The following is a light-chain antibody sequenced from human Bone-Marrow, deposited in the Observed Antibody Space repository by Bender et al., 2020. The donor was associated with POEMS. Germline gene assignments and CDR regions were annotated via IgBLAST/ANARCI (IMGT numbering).Light chain of an antibody. V-gene: IGLV2-14*02. Sequence: QSALTQPASVSGSPGQSITISCTGTSNDVGSYNLVSWYQQHPGRAPKLMIYEVSNRPSGVPDRFSGSKSGNTASLTISGLQAEDEADYYCSSYTSSNPFVVIGRGTKLTVL. CDR2: EVS. CDR1: SNDVGSYNL. CDR3: SSYTSSNPFVV. J-gene: IGLJ2*01.